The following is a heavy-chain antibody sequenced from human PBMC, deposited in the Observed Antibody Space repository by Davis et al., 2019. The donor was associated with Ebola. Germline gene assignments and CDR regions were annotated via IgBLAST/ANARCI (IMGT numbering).Heavy chain of an antibody. CDR2: ISVYNGNT. Sequence: ASVTVSCMASGYTFTSYGISWVRQAPGQGLEWMGWISVYNGNTNYAQKLQGRVTMTTDTSTSTAYMELRSLRSDDTAVYYCARWGAMVQGVIITSYGMDVWGQGTTVTVSS. V-gene: IGHV1-18*01. CDR1: GYTFTSYG. J-gene: IGHJ6*02. D-gene: IGHD3-10*01. CDR3: ARWGAMVQGVIITSYGMDV.